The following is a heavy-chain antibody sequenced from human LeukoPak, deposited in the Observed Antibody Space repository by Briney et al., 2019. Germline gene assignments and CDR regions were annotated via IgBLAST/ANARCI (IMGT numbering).Heavy chain of an antibody. D-gene: IGHD4-23*01. CDR1: GFTFSSYG. CDR2: IWYDGSNK. CDR3: ASSTTVVTPFDY. J-gene: IGHJ4*02. V-gene: IGHV3-33*01. Sequence: GGSLRLSCAASGFTFSSYGMHWVRQAPGKGLEWVAVIWYDGSNKYYADSVKGRFTISRDNSKNTLYLQMNSLRAEDTAVYYCASSTTVVTPFDYWGQGTXXAVSS.